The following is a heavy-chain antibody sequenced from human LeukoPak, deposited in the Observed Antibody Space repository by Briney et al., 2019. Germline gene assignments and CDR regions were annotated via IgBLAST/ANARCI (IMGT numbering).Heavy chain of an antibody. Sequence: QARGSLRLSCAASGFTFSGYSMNWVRQPPGKGLEWVSYISSSSSTIYYADSVKGRFTISRDNAKNSLYLQMNSLRAEDTAVYYCARATDYGGDYWGQGTLVTVSS. V-gene: IGHV3-48*01. CDR2: ISSSSSTI. CDR1: GFTFSGYS. J-gene: IGHJ4*02. D-gene: IGHD4-17*01. CDR3: ARATDYGGDY.